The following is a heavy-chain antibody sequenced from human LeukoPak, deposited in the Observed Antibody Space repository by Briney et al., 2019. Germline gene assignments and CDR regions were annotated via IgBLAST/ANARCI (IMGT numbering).Heavy chain of an antibody. J-gene: IGHJ3*02. Sequence: GASVKVSCKASGYTFTGYYMHWVRQAPGQALEWMGWINPNSGGTNYAQKFQGRVTMTRDTSISTAYMELSRLRSDDTAVYYCARSGSYLNDAFDIWGQGTMVTVFS. D-gene: IGHD1-26*01. CDR3: ARSGSYLNDAFDI. CDR2: INPNSGGT. CDR1: GYTFTGYY. V-gene: IGHV1-2*02.